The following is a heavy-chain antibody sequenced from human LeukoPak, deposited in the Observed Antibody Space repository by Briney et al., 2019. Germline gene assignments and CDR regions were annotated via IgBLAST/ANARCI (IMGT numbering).Heavy chain of an antibody. Sequence: GGSLRLSCAASGFTFSNYWMHWVRQAPGKGLVWVSRINTDGSSTSYADFVKGRFTISRDNAKNTLYLQMNSLRAEDTAVYYCAREFQKGDCWGQGSLVTVSS. V-gene: IGHV3-74*01. CDR2: INTDGSST. CDR1: GFTFSNYW. J-gene: IGHJ4*02. CDR3: AREFQKGDC.